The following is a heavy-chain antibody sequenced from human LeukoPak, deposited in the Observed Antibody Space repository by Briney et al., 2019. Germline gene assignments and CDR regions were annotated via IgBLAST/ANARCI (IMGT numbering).Heavy chain of an antibody. CDR3: AKDGRGTLHYYMDV. V-gene: IGHV3-23*01. CDR1: GFTFSSYA. CDR2: ISGSGGST. D-gene: IGHD1-14*01. J-gene: IGHJ6*03. Sequence: QPGGSLRLSCAASGFTFSSYAMSWVRQAPGKGLEWVSAISGSGGSTYYADSVKGRFTISRNNSKNTLYLQMNSLRAEDTAVYYCAKDGRGTLHYYMDVWGKGTTVTVSS.